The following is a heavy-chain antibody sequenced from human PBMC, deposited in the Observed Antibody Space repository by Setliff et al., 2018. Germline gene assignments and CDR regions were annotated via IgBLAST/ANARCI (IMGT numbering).Heavy chain of an antibody. V-gene: IGHV4-39*01. CDR1: GGSISSSSYY. J-gene: IGHJ4*02. Sequence: SETLSLTCTVSGGSISSSSYYWGWIRRPPGKGLEWIGSIYYSGSTYYNPSLKSRVTISVDTSKNQFSLKLSSVTAADTAVYYCARLGVVTDVFGTFDYWGQGTLVTVSS. D-gene: IGHD3-10*02. CDR3: ARLGVVTDVFGTFDY. CDR2: IYYSGST.